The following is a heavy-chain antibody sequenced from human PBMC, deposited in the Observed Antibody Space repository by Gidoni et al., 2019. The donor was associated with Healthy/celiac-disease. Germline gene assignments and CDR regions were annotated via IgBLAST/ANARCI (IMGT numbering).Heavy chain of an antibody. D-gene: IGHD2-2*01. CDR1: GGSISSYY. V-gene: IGHV4-59*08. CDR2: IYYSGST. CDR3: ARVWGSTSPDWFDP. J-gene: IGHJ5*02. Sequence: QVQLQASGPGLVKPSETLSLTCTVSGGSISSYYWSWIRQPPGKGLEWIGYIYYSGSTNYNPSLKSRVTISVDTSKNQFSLKLSSVTAADTAVYYCARVWGSTSPDWFDPWGQGTLVTVSS.